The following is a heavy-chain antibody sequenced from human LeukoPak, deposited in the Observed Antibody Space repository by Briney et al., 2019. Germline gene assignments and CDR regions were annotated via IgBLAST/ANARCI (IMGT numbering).Heavy chain of an antibody. J-gene: IGHJ5*02. CDR1: GFTFSSYG. D-gene: IGHD6-13*01. V-gene: IGHV3-23*01. CDR2: ISGSGGST. CDR3: AREDGYSSSSYISRDRWFDP. Sequence: GGSLRLFCAASGFTFSSYGMSWVRQAPGKGLEWVSAISGSGGSTYYADSVKGRFTISRDNSKSTLSLQMNSLRAEDTAVYYCAREDGYSSSSYISRDRWFDPWGQGALVTVSS.